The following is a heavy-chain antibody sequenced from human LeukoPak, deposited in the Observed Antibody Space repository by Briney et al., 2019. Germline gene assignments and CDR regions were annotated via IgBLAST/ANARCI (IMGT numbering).Heavy chain of an antibody. D-gene: IGHD2-21*02. V-gene: IGHV3-30-3*01. Sequence: GRSLRLSCAASGFTFSSYAMHWVRQAPGKGLEGVAVISYDGSNKYYAGSVKGRFTISRDNSKNTLYLQMNSLRAEDTAVYYCASLGIVVVTAIRWFDPWGQGTLVTVSS. CDR2: ISYDGSNK. CDR3: ASLGIVVVTAIRWFDP. CDR1: GFTFSSYA. J-gene: IGHJ5*02.